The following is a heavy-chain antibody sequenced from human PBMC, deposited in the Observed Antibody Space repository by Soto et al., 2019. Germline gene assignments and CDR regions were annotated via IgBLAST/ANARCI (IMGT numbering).Heavy chain of an antibody. V-gene: IGHV6-1*01. Sequence: QTLSLTCAISGDRVSSNTASWNWIRQSPSRGLEWLGRTYFRSKWYNDYAVSVKSRIIINPDTSNNQFSLQLNSVTPEDTAVYFCAKGDNLGPKTGYAFDPWGQGIMVTVS. J-gene: IGHJ5*02. CDR3: AKGDNLGPKTGYAFDP. D-gene: IGHD5-12*01. CDR1: GDRVSSNTAS. CDR2: TYFRSKWYN.